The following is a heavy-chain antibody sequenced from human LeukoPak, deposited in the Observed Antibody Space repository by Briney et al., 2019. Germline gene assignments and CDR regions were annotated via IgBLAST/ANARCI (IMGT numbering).Heavy chain of an antibody. CDR1: GYTFTTFY. V-gene: IGHV1-46*01. CDR2: INPSSGST. J-gene: IGHJ4*02. Sequence: ASVKVSCKASGYTFTTFYMHWVRQAPGQGLEWMGIINPSSGSTSCAQKFQGRVTMTRDTSTSTVYMELSSLRSEDTAVYYCARVPWANYYDIYFDYWGQGTLVTVSS. D-gene: IGHD3-22*01. CDR3: ARVPWANYYDIYFDY.